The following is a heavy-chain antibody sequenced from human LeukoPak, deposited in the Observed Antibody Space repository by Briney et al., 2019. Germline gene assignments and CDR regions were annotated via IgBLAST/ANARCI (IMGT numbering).Heavy chain of an antibody. CDR2: VSSYNGNT. D-gene: IGHD6-19*01. CDR3: ARDAPQWRNAFDF. Sequence: ASVKVSCKASGYTFTSTGFYWVRQAPGQGLEWMGWVSSYNGNTNYAQKFRGRVTMTTDTSTNTAYMELRSLRSDDTAVYFCARDAPQWRNAFDFWGQGTMVTVSS. CDR1: GYTFTSTG. V-gene: IGHV1-18*01. J-gene: IGHJ3*01.